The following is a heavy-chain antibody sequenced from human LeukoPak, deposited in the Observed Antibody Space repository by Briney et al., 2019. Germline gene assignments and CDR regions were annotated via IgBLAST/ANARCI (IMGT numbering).Heavy chain of an antibody. Sequence: SVKVSCKASGGTFSSYAISWVRQAPGPGLEWMGRIIPIFGTANYAQKFQGRVTITTDESTSTAYMELSSLRSDDTAVYYCARSSYYYGSGSYSHYYYYYYMDVWGKGTTVTVSS. CDR3: ARSSYYYGSGSYSHYYYYYYMDV. CDR1: GGTFSSYA. V-gene: IGHV1-69*05. D-gene: IGHD3-10*01. J-gene: IGHJ6*03. CDR2: IIPIFGTA.